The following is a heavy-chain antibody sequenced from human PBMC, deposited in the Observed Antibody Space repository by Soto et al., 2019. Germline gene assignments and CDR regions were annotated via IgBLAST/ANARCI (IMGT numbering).Heavy chain of an antibody. CDR1: GYTLTGYY. J-gene: IGHJ4*02. CDR2: IHPNSGDT. V-gene: IGHV1-2*02. D-gene: IGHD2-21*02. Sequence: GASVKVSCKASGYTLTGYYMHWVRQATGQGLEWMGWIHPNSGDTNYAQKFQGRVTMTTDTSTSTAYMELRSLRSDDTAVYYCARVICPFGGDCYKYYFDYWGQGTLVTVSS. CDR3: ARVICPFGGDCYKYYFDY.